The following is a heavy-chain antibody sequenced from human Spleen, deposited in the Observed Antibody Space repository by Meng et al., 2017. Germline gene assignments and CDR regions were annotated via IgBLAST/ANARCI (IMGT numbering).Heavy chain of an antibody. D-gene: IGHD1-26*01. Sequence: GGSLRLSCAASGFTFSSYTMTWVRQVPGKGLEWVSTFSATGGTTYYADSVRGRFSISRDNSKNTLYLQMNSLRAEDTAVYYCAKATWESWRYLHYWGQGNLVTGAS. V-gene: IGHV3-23*01. CDR2: FSATGGTT. CDR1: GFTFSSYT. J-gene: IGHJ4*02. CDR3: AKATWESWRYLHY.